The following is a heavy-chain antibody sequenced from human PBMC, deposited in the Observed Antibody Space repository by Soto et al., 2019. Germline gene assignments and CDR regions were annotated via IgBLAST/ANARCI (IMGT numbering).Heavy chain of an antibody. CDR1: GYTFTGYY. V-gene: IGHV1-2*04. D-gene: IGHD2-15*01. J-gene: IGHJ6*03. CDR2: INPNNGGT. CDR3: AREVVAATPLVHYYYMDV. Sequence: ASVKVSCKASGYTFTGYYMHWVRQAPGQGLEWMGWINPNNGGTNYAQKFQGWVTMTTDTSISTAYMELRSLRSDDTAVYYCAREVVAATPLVHYYYMDVWGKGTTVTVSS.